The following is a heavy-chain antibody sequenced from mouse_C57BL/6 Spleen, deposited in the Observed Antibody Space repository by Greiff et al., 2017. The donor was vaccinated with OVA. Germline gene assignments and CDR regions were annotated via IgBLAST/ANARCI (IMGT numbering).Heavy chain of an antibody. J-gene: IGHJ2*01. D-gene: IGHD1-1*01. CDR2: IDPSDSET. V-gene: IGHV1-52*01. CDR3: ARLGNYYGKGGNFDD. CDR1: GYTFTSYW. Sequence: QVQLQQPGAELVRPGSSVKLSCKASGYTFTSYWMHWVKQRPIQGLEWIGNIDPSDSETHYTQKFKDKATLTVDKSSSTAYMQLSSLTSEDSAVYYCARLGNYYGKGGNFDDWGQGTTLTVSS.